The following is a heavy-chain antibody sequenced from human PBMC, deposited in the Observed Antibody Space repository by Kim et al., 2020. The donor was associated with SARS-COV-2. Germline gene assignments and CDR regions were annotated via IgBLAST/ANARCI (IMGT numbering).Heavy chain of an antibody. CDR1: GFTFSNYA. D-gene: IGHD3-16*01. J-gene: IGHJ4*02. CDR3: AKAIGIQVWLETFDH. CDR2: ISGAGGMT. Sequence: GGSLRLSCAASGFTFSNYAMSWVRQAPGKGLEWVSIISGAGGMTEYADSVKGRFDISRDNSKNTVYLQLNRQRAEDTAIYYCAKAIGIQVWLETFDHWGQGNLLTVSS. V-gene: IGHV3-23*01.